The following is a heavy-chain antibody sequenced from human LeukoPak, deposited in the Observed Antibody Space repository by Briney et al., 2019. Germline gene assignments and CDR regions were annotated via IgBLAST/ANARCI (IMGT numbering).Heavy chain of an antibody. J-gene: IGHJ4*02. CDR3: ARPRSGSFDY. D-gene: IGHD3-22*01. CDR1: EFTFSSNW. Sequence: GGSLRLSCVVSEFTFSSNWMNWVRQAPGKGLEWVANIKSDGSEKYYADSVKGRFTISRDNAKNSLYLQMNSLRAEDTAVYYCARPRSGSFDYWGQGTLVTVSS. CDR2: IKSDGSEK. V-gene: IGHV3-7*01.